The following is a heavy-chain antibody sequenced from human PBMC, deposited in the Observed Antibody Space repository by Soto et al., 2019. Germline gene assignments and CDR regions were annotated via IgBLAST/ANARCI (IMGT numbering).Heavy chain of an antibody. D-gene: IGHD2-2*01. CDR2: IYPGDSDT. Sequence: EESLKISCKASGFTFTTYWIGWVRQMPGKGLEWMGLIYPGDSDTRYSPSFRGQVTISADKALNTAYLSLRASDTAMYYCARTQQASGYSSSFYLGYWGQGTLVTVSS. CDR3: ARTQQASGYSSSFYLGY. CDR1: GFTFTTYW. J-gene: IGHJ4*02. V-gene: IGHV5-51*01.